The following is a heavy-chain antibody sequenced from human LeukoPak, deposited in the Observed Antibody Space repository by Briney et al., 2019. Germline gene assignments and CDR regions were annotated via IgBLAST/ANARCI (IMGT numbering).Heavy chain of an antibody. Sequence: PGGSLRLSCAASGFTFSSYWMSWVRQAPGKGLEWVANIKQDGSEKYYVDSVKGRFTISRDNAKNSLYLQMNSLRAEDTAVYYCARGQSSLYCSGGSWGVWGQGTLVTVSS. CDR1: GFTFSSYW. D-gene: IGHD2-15*01. J-gene: IGHJ4*02. CDR3: ARGQSSLYCSGGSWGV. CDR2: IKQDGSEK. V-gene: IGHV3-7*04.